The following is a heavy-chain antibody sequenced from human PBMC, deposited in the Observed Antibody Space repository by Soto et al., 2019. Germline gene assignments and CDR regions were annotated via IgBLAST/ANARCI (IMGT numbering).Heavy chain of an antibody. D-gene: IGHD3-10*01. CDR3: ASRGLRNYCSGSPFDY. V-gene: IGHV1-69*01. CDR1: GGTFSSYA. J-gene: IGHJ4*02. Sequence: QVQLVQSGAEVKKPGSSVKVSCKASGGTFSSYAISWVRQAPGQGLEWMGGIIPIFGTANYAQKFQGRVTITADESTSTAYMELSSLRSEDTAVYYCASRGLRNYCSGSPFDYWGQGTLVTVSS. CDR2: IIPIFGTA.